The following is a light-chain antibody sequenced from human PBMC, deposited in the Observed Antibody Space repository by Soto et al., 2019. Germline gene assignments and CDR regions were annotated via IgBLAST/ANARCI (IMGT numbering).Light chain of an antibody. CDR2: DVT. Sequence: LTQPRSVSGSPGQSVTVSCTGTSRDVGIYNYVSWYQQRPGTAPKVMIYDVTKRPSGVPDRFSGSKSANTASLTISGLQADDEADYYCCSYAGNYTLLFGGGTK. CDR1: SRDVGIYNY. V-gene: IGLV2-11*01. CDR3: CSYAGNYTLL. J-gene: IGLJ2*01.